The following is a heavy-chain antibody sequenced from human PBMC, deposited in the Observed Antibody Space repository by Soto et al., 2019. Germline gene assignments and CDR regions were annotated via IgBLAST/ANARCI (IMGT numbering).Heavy chain of an antibody. Sequence: QITLKESGPTLVKPTQTLTLTCTFSGFSLNTGGLGVGWIRQPPGKALEWLALIYWDNDKRYSPSLMSRLTITNDTSNSQVVLTMTNMDPVDAATYYCVHSRCGGDCLQSYSSHYYYGMDVLGKGTTVTVSS. CDR1: GFSLNTGGLG. CDR3: VHSRCGGDCLQSYSSHYYYGMDV. J-gene: IGHJ6*04. CDR2: IYWDNDK. D-gene: IGHD2-21*02. V-gene: IGHV2-5*02.